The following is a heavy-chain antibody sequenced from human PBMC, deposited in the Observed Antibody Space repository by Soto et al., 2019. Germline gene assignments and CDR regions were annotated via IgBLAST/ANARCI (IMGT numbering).Heavy chain of an antibody. CDR2: IGSSSSYI. CDR1: GFTFSSYS. CDR3: ARDSGAATLLVDAEYFQH. D-gene: IGHD2-15*01. Sequence: GGSLRLSCAASGFTFSSYSMNWVRQAPGKGLEWVSSIGSSSSYIYYADSVKGRFTISRDNAKNSLYLQMNSLRAEDTAVYYSARDSGAATLLVDAEYFQHWGQGTLVTVSS. V-gene: IGHV3-21*06. J-gene: IGHJ1*01.